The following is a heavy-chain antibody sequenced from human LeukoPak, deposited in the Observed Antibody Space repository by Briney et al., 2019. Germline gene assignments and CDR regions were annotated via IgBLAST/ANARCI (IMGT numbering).Heavy chain of an antibody. D-gene: IGHD2-2*01. J-gene: IGHJ6*02. CDR1: GYTFTSYD. CDR2: MNPNSGNT. Sequence: ASVKVSCKASGYTFTSYDLHWVRQATGQGLEWMGWMNPNSGNTGYAQKFQGRVTMTRNTSISTAYMELSSLRSEDTAVYYCARASQLPPQSYYYHGMDVWGQGTTVTVSS. V-gene: IGHV1-8*01. CDR3: ARASQLPPQSYYYHGMDV.